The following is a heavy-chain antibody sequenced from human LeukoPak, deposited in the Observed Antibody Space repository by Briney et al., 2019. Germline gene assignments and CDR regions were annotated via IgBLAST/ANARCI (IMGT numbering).Heavy chain of an antibody. V-gene: IGHV3-9*01. Sequence: GGSLRLSCAASGFTFDDYAMHWVRQAPGKGLEWVSGIRWNSGTIAYADSVKGRFTISRDNAKNSLYLQMNSLRAEDTAVYYCARDGLGYCSGGSCYSTYAFDIWGQGTMVTVSS. CDR1: GFTFDDYA. D-gene: IGHD2-15*01. J-gene: IGHJ3*02. CDR3: ARDGLGYCSGGSCYSTYAFDI. CDR2: IRWNSGTI.